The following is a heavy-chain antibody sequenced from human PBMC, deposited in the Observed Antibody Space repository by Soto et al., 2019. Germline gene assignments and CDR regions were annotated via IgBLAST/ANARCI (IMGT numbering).Heavy chain of an antibody. CDR1: GFTFSSYA. CDR3: AKCTRENCYNPFDY. Sequence: ESGGGLVQPGGSLRLSSAASGFTFSSYAMSWVRQAPGKGLEWVSVTSGTGGSTYYADSVKGRFTISRDNSKSTLYLQMNSLRAEDTAVYYFAKCTRENCYNPFDYWGQGTLVTVSS. CDR2: TSGTGGST. J-gene: IGHJ4*02. D-gene: IGHD2-21*01. V-gene: IGHV3-23*01.